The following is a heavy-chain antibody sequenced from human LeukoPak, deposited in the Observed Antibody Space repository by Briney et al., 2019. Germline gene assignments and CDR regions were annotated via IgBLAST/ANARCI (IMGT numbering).Heavy chain of an antibody. CDR3: ARQNGWYYFDY. CDR2: IYYSGST. V-gene: IGHV4-59*08. Sequence: PSETLSLTCTVSGGSISSYYWSWIRQPPGKGLEWIGYIYYSGSTNYNPSLKSRATISVDTSKNQFSLKLSSVTAADTAVYYCARQNGWYYFDYWGQGTLVTVSS. CDR1: GGSISSYY. J-gene: IGHJ4*02. D-gene: IGHD6-19*01.